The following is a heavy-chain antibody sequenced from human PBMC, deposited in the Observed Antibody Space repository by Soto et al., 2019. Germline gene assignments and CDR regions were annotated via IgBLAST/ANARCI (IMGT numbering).Heavy chain of an antibody. J-gene: IGHJ4*02. D-gene: IGHD4-17*01. Sequence: SETLSLTCTVSGGTISSGDYYWSWIRQPPGKGLEWIGYIYYSGSTYYNPSLKSRVTISVDTSKNQFSLKLSSVTAADTAVYYCARDGRLYGDYYFDYWGQGTLVTVS. CDR1: GGTISSGDYY. CDR3: ARDGRLYGDYYFDY. CDR2: IYYSGST. V-gene: IGHV4-30-4*01.